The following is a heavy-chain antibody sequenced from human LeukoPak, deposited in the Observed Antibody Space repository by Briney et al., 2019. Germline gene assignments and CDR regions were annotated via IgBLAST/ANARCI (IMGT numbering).Heavy chain of an antibody. CDR1: GFIVSGDF. D-gene: IGHD1-26*01. Sequence: PGGSLRLSCAASGFIVSGDFMSWVRQDPGKGLEWVSVIYSDGSTYYADSVKGRFTISRDNSKNTLDLQMTGLRAEDTAVYYCARERGRGRDSPWFDYWGQGTLVTVSS. CDR3: ARERGRGRDSPWFDY. J-gene: IGHJ4*02. V-gene: IGHV3-53*01. CDR2: IYSDGST.